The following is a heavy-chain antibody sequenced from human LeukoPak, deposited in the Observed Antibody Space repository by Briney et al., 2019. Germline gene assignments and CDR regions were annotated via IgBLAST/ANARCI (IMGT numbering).Heavy chain of an antibody. D-gene: IGHD3-10*01. V-gene: IGHV3-21*01. CDR2: IGSSSSFM. CDR1: GFTFRTYV. CDR3: AREDYSSGNPTIDN. Sequence: GGSLRLSCAVSGFTFRTYVMKWVRQAPGKGLEWVSSIGSSSSFMYYADSVRGRFTISRDNAKNSLYLQMNSLRAEDAAVYYCAREDYSSGNPTIDNWGQGTLVTVSS. J-gene: IGHJ4*02.